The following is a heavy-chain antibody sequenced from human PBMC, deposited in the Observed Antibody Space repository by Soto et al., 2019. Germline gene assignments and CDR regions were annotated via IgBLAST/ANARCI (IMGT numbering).Heavy chain of an antibody. CDR3: AREALTGYYNWFDP. Sequence: ASVKASCKASGGTFSSYTISWVRQAPGQGLEWMGRIIPILGIANYAQKFQGRVTMTTDTSTSTAYMELRSLRSDDTAVYYCAREALTGYYNWFDPWGQGP. V-gene: IGHV1-69*04. CDR2: IIPILGIA. CDR1: GGTFSSYT. D-gene: IGHD3-9*01. J-gene: IGHJ5*02.